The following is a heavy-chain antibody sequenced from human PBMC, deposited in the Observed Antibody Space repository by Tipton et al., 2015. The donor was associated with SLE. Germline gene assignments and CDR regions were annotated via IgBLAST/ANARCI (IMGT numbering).Heavy chain of an antibody. CDR1: GGSISESTYS. J-gene: IGHJ4*02. D-gene: IGHD5-12*01. CDR2: IYNSGGT. Sequence: LRLSCTVSGGSISESTYSWDWIRQAPGKGLEWIGYIYNSGGTDYNPSLKSRVTISADTSKNHFSLNLSSVTAADTAVYYCARGGVGGYDYFDYWGQGALVTVSS. V-gene: IGHV4-31*02. CDR3: ARGGVGGYDYFDY.